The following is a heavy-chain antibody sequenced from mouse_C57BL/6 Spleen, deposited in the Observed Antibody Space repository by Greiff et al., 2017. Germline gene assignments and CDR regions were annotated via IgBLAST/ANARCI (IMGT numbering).Heavy chain of an antibody. D-gene: IGHD2-4*01. CDR2: ISSGGSYP. CDR1: GFTFSSYG. J-gene: IGHJ3*01. CDR3: ASRPIYYDYDGEAWFAY. V-gene: IGHV5-6*02. Sequence: EVKLVESGGDLVKPGGSLKLSCAASGFTFSSYGMSWVRQTPDKRLEWVATISSGGSYPYYPDSVKGRFTISRDNAKNTLYLQMSSLKSEDTAMYYCASRPIYYDYDGEAWFAYWGQGTLVTVSA.